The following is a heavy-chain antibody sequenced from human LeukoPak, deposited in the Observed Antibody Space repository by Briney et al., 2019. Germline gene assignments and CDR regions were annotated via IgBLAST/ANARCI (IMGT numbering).Heavy chain of an antibody. D-gene: IGHD2-15*01. CDR1: GCTFTGYY. CDR2: INPNSGDT. J-gene: IGHJ5*02. Sequence: GASVKVSCKASGCTFTGYYMHWVRQAPGQGLEWMGWINPNSGDTHYAQKFQGRVTMTRDTSISTTYMELIRLRSNDAAVYYCAREGYCSGDICYHKWFDPWGQGTLVTVSS. V-gene: IGHV1-2*02. CDR3: AREGYCSGDICYHKWFDP.